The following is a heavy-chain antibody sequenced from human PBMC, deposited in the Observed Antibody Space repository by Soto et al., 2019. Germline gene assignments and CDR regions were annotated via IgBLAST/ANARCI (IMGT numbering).Heavy chain of an antibody. Sequence: GGSLRLSCAASGFTFSSNGMHWVRQAPGKGLEWVAVIWYDGNKKYYGDSVRGRFTISGDNSKNTLYLEMNSLRAEDTAVYYCVVDTSGPLDYWGQGPQVTVSS. CDR1: GFTFSSNG. D-gene: IGHD3-22*01. V-gene: IGHV3-33*03. CDR3: VVDTSGPLDY. J-gene: IGHJ4*02. CDR2: IWYDGNKK.